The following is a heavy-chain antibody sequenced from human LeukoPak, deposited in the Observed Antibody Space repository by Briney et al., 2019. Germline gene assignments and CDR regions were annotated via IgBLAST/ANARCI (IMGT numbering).Heavy chain of an antibody. D-gene: IGHD6-19*01. CDR2: ISGSGRST. CDR1: GFTVSRNY. CDR3: AKERGVAVAVIDY. J-gene: IGHJ4*02. Sequence: GGSLRLSCAASGFTVSRNYMSWVRQAPGKGLEWVSAISGSGRSTFYADSVKGRFTISRDNSKNTLYLQMNSLRAEDTAVYYCAKERGVAVAVIDYWGQGTLVTVSS. V-gene: IGHV3-23*01.